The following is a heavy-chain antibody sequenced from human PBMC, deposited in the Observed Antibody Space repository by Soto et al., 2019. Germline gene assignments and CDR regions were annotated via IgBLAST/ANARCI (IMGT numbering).Heavy chain of an antibody. CDR2: IWYDGSNK. D-gene: IGHD3-10*01. J-gene: IGHJ6*02. CDR1: GFTFSSYG. CDR3: ARDRVTMVRGVNYYYYGMDV. Sequence: QVQLVESGGGVVQPGRSLRLSCAASGFTFSSYGMHWVRQAPGKGLEWVAVIWYDGSNKYYADSVKGRFTISRDNSKNTRYLQMNSLRAEDTAVYYCARDRVTMVRGVNYYYYGMDVWGQGTTVTVSS. V-gene: IGHV3-33*01.